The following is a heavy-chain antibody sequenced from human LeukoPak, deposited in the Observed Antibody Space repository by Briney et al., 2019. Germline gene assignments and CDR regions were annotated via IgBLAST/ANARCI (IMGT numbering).Heavy chain of an antibody. CDR1: GGSISSGGYS. CDR3: ARYSSSWPYWYFDL. J-gene: IGHJ2*01. D-gene: IGHD6-6*01. V-gene: IGHV4-30-2*01. Sequence: SETLSLTCTVSGGSISSGGYSWRWIRQPPGKGLEWIGYISHSGSTYYKPSLKSRVTISVDRPNNQFSLKVTSVTAADTAVYYCARYSSSWPYWYFDLWGRGTLVTVSS. CDR2: ISHSGST.